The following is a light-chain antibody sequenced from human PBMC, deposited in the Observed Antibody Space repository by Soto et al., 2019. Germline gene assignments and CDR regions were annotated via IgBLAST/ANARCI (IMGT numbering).Light chain of an antibody. CDR2: AAS. J-gene: IGKJ1*01. CDR1: QSISSY. CDR3: QQYNSYSPWT. Sequence: DIQMTQSPSSLSASVGDRVTITCRASQSISSYLNWYQQKPGKAPKLLIYAASSLQSGVPSRFSGSGSGTDFTLTISSLQPGDFATYYCQQYNSYSPWTLGQGTKVDIK. V-gene: IGKV1-39*01.